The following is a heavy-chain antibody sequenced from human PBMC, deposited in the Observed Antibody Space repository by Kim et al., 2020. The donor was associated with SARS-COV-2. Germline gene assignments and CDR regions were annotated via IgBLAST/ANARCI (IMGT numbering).Heavy chain of an antibody. J-gene: IGHJ3*02. CDR3: TTDWSGGWELLYAFDI. D-gene: IGHD1-26*01. Sequence: GGSLRLSCAASGFTFSNAWMSWVRQAPGKGLEWVGHIKSKTDGGTTDYAAPVQGRFTISRDDSKNTLYLQMNSLKTEDTAVYYCTTDWSGGWELLYAFDIRGQGTMVTVSS. CDR1: GFTFSNAW. CDR2: IKSKTDGGTT. V-gene: IGHV3-15*01.